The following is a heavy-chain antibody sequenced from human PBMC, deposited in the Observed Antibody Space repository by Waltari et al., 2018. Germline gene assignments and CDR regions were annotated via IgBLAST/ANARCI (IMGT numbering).Heavy chain of an antibody. CDR3: ARGLLSESAAGTGYAFDI. D-gene: IGHD6-13*01. CDR2: IYYGGST. Sequence: QVQLQESGPGLVKPSETLSLTCTVSGGSISSHYWSWIRQPPGRGLGGIGDIYYGGSTNYNPSLKSRVTISVDTSKNQFSLKLSSVTAADTAVYYCARGLLSESAAGTGYAFDIWGQGTMVTVSS. CDR1: GGSISSHY. V-gene: IGHV4-59*11. J-gene: IGHJ3*02.